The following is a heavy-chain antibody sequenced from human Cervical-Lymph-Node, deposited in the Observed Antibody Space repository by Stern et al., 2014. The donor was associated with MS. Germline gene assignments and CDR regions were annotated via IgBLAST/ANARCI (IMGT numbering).Heavy chain of an antibody. D-gene: IGHD4-17*01. J-gene: IGHJ4*02. CDR2: IIPIFGTA. Sequence: VQLVESGADVKKPGSSVKVSCKASGGTFSSYAISWVRQAPGQGLEWMGGIIPIFGTANYAQKFQGRVTITADESTSTAYMELSSLRSEDTAVYYCATPGGYGDYESGDYFDYWGQGTLVTVSS. V-gene: IGHV1-69*01. CDR1: GGTFSSYA. CDR3: ATPGGYGDYESGDYFDY.